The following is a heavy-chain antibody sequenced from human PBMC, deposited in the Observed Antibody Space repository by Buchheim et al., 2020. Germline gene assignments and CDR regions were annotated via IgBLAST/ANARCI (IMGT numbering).Heavy chain of an antibody. D-gene: IGHD3-10*01. V-gene: IGHV3-7*01. Sequence: EVQLVESGGDLVKPGGSLRLSCAASGFTVTNAWMSWVRQAPGKGLEWVANINEDGSEKYYVDSVKGRITISRDNAKNSLYLQMNSLRAEDTAVYYCARGDKVGSVDPWGQGTL. CDR3: ARGDKVGSVDP. CDR2: INEDGSEK. CDR1: GFTVTNAW. J-gene: IGHJ5*02.